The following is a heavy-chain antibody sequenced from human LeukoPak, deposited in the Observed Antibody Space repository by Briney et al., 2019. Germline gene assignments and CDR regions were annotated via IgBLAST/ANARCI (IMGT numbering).Heavy chain of an antibody. V-gene: IGHV3-30-3*01. CDR3: ARDRGGSSWGNYYGMDV. D-gene: IGHD6-13*01. CDR1: GFTFSSYA. CDR2: ISYDGSNK. Sequence: GGSLRLSCAASGFTFSSYAMHWVRQAPGKGLEWVAVISYDGSNKYYADSVKGRFTISRDNSKNTLYLQMNSLRAEDTAVYYCARDRGGSSWGNYYGMDVWGQGTTVTVSS. J-gene: IGHJ6*02.